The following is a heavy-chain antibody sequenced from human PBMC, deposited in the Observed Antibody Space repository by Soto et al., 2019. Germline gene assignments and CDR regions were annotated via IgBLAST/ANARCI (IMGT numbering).Heavy chain of an antibody. CDR2: VHYSGST. D-gene: IGHD2-2*01. V-gene: IGHV4-59*01. CDR1: VGSITSYF. J-gene: IGHJ3*02. Sequence: NPSETLSLTCSVSVGSITSYFWTWVRQPPGKGLEWIGYVHYSGSTNYNPSLKSRVTMSVDTSKSHFSLRLSSVTAADTAVYYCARVNQLAPKRNAFDIWGQGTMVTVSS. CDR3: ARVNQLAPKRNAFDI.